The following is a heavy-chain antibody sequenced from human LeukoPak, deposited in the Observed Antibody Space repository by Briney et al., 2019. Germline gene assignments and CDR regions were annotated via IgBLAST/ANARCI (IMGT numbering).Heavy chain of an antibody. J-gene: IGHJ4*02. V-gene: IGHV4-59*08. CDR2: IYYSGST. CDR1: GGSISSYY. CDR3: ARRYSSSLPFDY. D-gene: IGHD6-6*01. Sequence: PSETLSLTCTVSGGSISSYYWSWIRQPPGKGLDWIGYIYYSGSTNYNPSLKSRVTISVDTSKNQFSLKLSSVTAADTAVYYCARRYSSSLPFDYWGQGTLVTVSS.